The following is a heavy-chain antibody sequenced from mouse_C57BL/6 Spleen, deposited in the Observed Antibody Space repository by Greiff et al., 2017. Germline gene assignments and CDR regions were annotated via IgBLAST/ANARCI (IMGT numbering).Heavy chain of an antibody. CDR1: GYTFTDYD. D-gene: IGHD3-3*01. J-gene: IGHJ2*01. CDR3: TRGDWDY. Sequence: QVQLQQSGAELVRPGASVTLSCKASGYTFTDYDMHWVKQTPVHGLEWIGAIDPETGGTAYNQKFKGKAILTADKSSSTAYMELRSLTSEDSAVYYCTRGDWDYWGQGTTLTVSS. V-gene: IGHV1-15*01. CDR2: IDPETGGT.